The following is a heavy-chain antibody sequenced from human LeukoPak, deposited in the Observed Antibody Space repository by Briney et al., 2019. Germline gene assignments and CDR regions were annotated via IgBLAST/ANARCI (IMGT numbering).Heavy chain of an antibody. CDR3: ARGGKGSGRSYYRMGESYYFDY. V-gene: IGHV4-34*01. Sequence: SETLSLTCTVSGGPISSYYWSWIRQPPGKGLEWIGEINHSGSTNYNPSLKSRVTISVDTSKNQFSLKLSSVTAADTAVYYCARGGKGSGRSYYRMGESYYFDYWGQGTLVTVSS. J-gene: IGHJ4*02. CDR2: INHSGST. D-gene: IGHD3-16*01. CDR1: GGPISSYY.